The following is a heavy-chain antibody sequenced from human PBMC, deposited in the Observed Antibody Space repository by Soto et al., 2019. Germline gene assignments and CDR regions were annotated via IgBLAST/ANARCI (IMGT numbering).Heavy chain of an antibody. CDR2: IIPIFGTA. Sequence: ASVKVSCKASGGTFSSYAISWVRQAPGQGLEWMGGIIPIFGTANYAQKFQGRVTITADESTSTAYMELSSLRSEDTAVYYCARKSPEGPPYAFDIWGQGTMVTVSS. J-gene: IGHJ3*02. V-gene: IGHV1-69*13. CDR3: ARKSPEGPPYAFDI. CDR1: GGTFSSYA.